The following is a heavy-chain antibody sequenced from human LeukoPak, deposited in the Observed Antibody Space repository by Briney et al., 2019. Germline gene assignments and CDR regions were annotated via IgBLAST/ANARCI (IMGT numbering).Heavy chain of an antibody. CDR3: ARSNSCNSYIRVAFDI. V-gene: IGHV4-34*01. CDR1: GGSFSGYY. J-gene: IGHJ3*02. CDR2: INHSGST. Sequence: SETLSLTCAVYGGSFSGYYWSWIRQPPGKGLEWIGEINHSGSTNYNPSLKSRVTISVDTSKNQFSLKLSSVTAADTAAYYCARSNSCNSYIRVAFDIWGQGKMVTVSS. D-gene: IGHD4-23*01.